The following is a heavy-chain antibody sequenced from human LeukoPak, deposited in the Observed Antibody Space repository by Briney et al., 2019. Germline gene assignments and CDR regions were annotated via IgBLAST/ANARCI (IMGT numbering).Heavy chain of an antibody. J-gene: IGHJ6*02. D-gene: IGHD1-26*01. Sequence: ASVKVSCKASGYTFTGYYMHWVRQAPGQGLEWMGWINPNSGGTNYAQKFQGRVTMTRDTSISTAYMKLSRLRSDDTAVYYCARDGIGHLVSYYYYGMDVWGQGTTVTVSS. CDR3: ARDGIGHLVSYYYYGMDV. V-gene: IGHV1-2*02. CDR2: INPNSGGT. CDR1: GYTFTGYY.